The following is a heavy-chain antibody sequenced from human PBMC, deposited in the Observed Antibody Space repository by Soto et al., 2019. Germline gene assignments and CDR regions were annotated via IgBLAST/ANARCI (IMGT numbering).Heavy chain of an antibody. CDR3: ARTLGPQVTGYIDSHYRWTIDQ. CDR2: IYYSGST. Sequence: SETLSLTCTVSGGSISSYYWSWIRQPPGKGLEWIGYIYYSGSTNYNPSLKSRVTISVDMSKNQFSLKLSSVTAADTGVYFCARTLGPQVTGYIDSHYRWTIDQWGQGTLVTVSS. J-gene: IGHJ4*02. D-gene: IGHD4-4*01. V-gene: IGHV4-59*08. CDR1: GGSISSYY.